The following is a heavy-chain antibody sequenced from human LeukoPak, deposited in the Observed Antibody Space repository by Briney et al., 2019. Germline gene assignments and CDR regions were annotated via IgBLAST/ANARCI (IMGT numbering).Heavy chain of an antibody. V-gene: IGHV3-20*04. J-gene: IGHJ4*02. Sequence: PGGSLRLSCAASGFTFDDYGMSWVRQTPGKGLEWVSGINWNGGSTGYADSVKGRFTISRDNAKNSLYLQMNSLRAEDTALYYCAKDGSGSYYKGGVDYWGQGTLVTVSS. CDR1: GFTFDDYG. CDR2: INWNGGST. CDR3: AKDGSGSYYKGGVDY. D-gene: IGHD3-10*01.